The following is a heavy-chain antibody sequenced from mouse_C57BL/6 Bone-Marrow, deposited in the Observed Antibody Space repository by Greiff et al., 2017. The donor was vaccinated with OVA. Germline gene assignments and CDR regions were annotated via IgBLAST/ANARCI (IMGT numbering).Heavy chain of an antibody. J-gene: IGHJ4*01. Sequence: VQLKESGPGLVKPSQSLSLTCSVTGYSITSGYYWNWIRQFPGNKLEWMGYISYDGSNNYNPSLKNRISITRDTSKNQFFLKLNSVTTEDTATYYCARGGFYSPMDYWGQGTPVTVSS. D-gene: IGHD2-12*01. CDR3: ARGGFYSPMDY. V-gene: IGHV3-6*01. CDR2: ISYDGSN. CDR1: GYSITSGYY.